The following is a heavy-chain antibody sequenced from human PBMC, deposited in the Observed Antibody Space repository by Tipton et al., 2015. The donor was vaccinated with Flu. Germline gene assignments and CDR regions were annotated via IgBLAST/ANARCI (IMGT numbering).Heavy chain of an antibody. CDR3: ARGPYCGRDCYRYWYFDL. V-gene: IGHV3-11*01. D-gene: IGHD2-21*01. CDR1: GFTFSDYY. J-gene: IGHJ2*01. Sequence: QVQLVQSGGGLVKPGGSLRLSCAASGFTFSDYYMSWIRQAPGKGLEWISYIGTTVTNIYYADSVKGRFTISRDNANNLMYLQMSSLRAEDTAVYYCARGPYCGRDCYRYWYFDLWGRSTLVTVSS. CDR2: IGTTVTNI.